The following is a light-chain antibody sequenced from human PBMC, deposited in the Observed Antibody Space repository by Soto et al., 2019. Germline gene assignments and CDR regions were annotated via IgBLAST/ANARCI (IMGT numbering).Light chain of an antibody. CDR1: QSVSSS. CDR3: QQRSNWPGT. J-gene: IGKJ1*01. CDR2: DAS. V-gene: IGKV3-11*01. Sequence: IVLTQSPGTLSLSPGERATLSCRASQSVSSSLAWYQQKPGQAPRLLIYDASNRATGIPIRFSGSGSGTDFTLTISSLDPEDFAVYYCQQRSNWPGTFGQGTKVDIK.